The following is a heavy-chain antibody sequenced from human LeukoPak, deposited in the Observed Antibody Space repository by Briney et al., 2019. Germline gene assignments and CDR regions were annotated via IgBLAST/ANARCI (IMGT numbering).Heavy chain of an antibody. J-gene: IGHJ4*02. CDR3: ARVKRYFDWLFTDY. D-gene: IGHD3-9*01. Sequence: ASVKVSCKASGYTFTGYYMHWVRQATGQGLEWMGRINPNSGGTNYAQKFQGRVTMTRDTSISTAYMELSRLRSDDTAVYYCARVKRYFDWLFTDYWGQGTLVTVSS. CDR1: GYTFTGYY. V-gene: IGHV1-2*06. CDR2: INPNSGGT.